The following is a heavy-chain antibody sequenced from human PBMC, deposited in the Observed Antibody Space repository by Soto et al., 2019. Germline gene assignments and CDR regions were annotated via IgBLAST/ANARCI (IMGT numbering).Heavy chain of an antibody. CDR2: ISDSGGNT. CDR1: GFSFSKYA. V-gene: IGHV3-23*01. CDR3: APSGYDGPSFDY. D-gene: IGHD5-12*01. Sequence: GGSLRLSCAASGFSFSKYAMSWVRQAPGKGLEWVSGISDSGGNTHYVDSVKGRFTVSRDNSKNTVYLQMNSLRAEDTAVYYCAPSGYDGPSFDYWGQGTLVTVSS. J-gene: IGHJ4*02.